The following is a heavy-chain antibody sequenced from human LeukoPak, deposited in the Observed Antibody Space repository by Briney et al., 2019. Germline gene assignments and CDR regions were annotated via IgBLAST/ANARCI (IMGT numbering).Heavy chain of an antibody. D-gene: IGHD3-10*01. CDR3: ARTMVRGVPLDY. CDR1: GGSISSGDYY. Sequence: PSETLSLTCTVSGGSISSGDYYWSWIRQPAGKGLEWIGRIYASGSTNYNPSLNSRVTISIDTSKNQFSLKLTSVTAADTVVYYCARTMVRGVPLDYWGQGTLVTVSS. V-gene: IGHV4-61*02. J-gene: IGHJ4*02. CDR2: IYASGST.